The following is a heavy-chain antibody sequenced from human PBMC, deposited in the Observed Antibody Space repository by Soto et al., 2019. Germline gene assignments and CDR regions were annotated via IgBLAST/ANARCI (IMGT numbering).Heavy chain of an antibody. CDR3: ARSLSTIGGRPDS. CDR2: INPNSGDT. V-gene: IGHV1-2*02. Sequence: QAPGQGLEWMGWINPNSGDTKYAQKFQGRVTMTRDTSTRTAYVEVSRLTSDDTAVYYCARSLSTIGGRPDSWGQGTLVTVSS. J-gene: IGHJ4*02. D-gene: IGHD6-6*01.